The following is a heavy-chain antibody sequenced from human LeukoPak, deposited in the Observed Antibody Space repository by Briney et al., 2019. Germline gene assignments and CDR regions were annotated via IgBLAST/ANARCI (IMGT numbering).Heavy chain of an antibody. CDR1: GFTFSNYW. CDR3: ARVGKYSYGKNWFDP. J-gene: IGHJ5*02. CDR2: TDRDGSSP. V-gene: IGHV3-74*01. D-gene: IGHD5-18*01. Sequence: GGSLRLSCAASGFTFSNYWMHWVRQAPGKGLVWVSHTDRDGSSPSYADSVKGRFTISRDNAKNTLYLQMNSLRAEDTAVYYCARVGKYSYGKNWFDPWGQGTLVTVSS.